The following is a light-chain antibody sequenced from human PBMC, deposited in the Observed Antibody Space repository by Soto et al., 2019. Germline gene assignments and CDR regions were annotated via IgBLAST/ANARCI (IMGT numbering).Light chain of an antibody. J-gene: IGLJ2*01. Sequence: QSALTQPPSASGSPGQSVTISCTGTSSDVGGYNYVSWYQQHPGKAPKLMIYEVSKRPSGVPDRFSGSKSGNTAALTVSGLQAEDEDDYYCSSYAGSKNVFGGGTQLTVL. CDR1: SSDVGGYNY. V-gene: IGLV2-8*01. CDR3: SSYAGSKNV. CDR2: EVS.